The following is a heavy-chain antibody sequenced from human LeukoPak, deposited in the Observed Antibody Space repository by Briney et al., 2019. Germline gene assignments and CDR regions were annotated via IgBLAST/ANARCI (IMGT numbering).Heavy chain of an antibody. CDR2: ISGSGGST. J-gene: IGHJ2*01. Sequence: GGSLRLSCAASGFTFSSYTMSWVRQAPGKGLEWVSAISGSGGSTYYADSVKGRFTISRDSSKNTLYLQMNSLRAEDTAVYYCAKSGYSYDSAVYWNFDLWGRGTLVTVSS. CDR3: AKSGYSYDSAVYWNFDL. CDR1: GFTFSSYT. V-gene: IGHV3-23*01. D-gene: IGHD5-18*01.